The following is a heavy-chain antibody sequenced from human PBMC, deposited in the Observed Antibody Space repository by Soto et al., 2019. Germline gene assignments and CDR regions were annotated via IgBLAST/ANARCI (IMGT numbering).Heavy chain of an antibody. CDR2: IYHSGSP. V-gene: IGHV4-4*02. CDR1: GGSVSSTNW. J-gene: IGHJ3*02. Sequence: SETLSLTCAVSGGSVSSTNWWTWVRQPPGKRLEWIGEIYHSGSPTYSPSLRGRATISVDNSKKTLYMQMNSLRAEDTAVYYCVRLYYYDPPGAFDIWGQGTMVTVSS. CDR3: VRLYYYDPPGAFDI. D-gene: IGHD3-22*01.